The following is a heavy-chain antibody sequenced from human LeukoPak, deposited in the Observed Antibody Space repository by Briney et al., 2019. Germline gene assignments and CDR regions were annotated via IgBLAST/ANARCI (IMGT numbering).Heavy chain of an antibody. CDR2: ISGSGDTT. D-gene: IGHD2-15*01. CDR3: ARGVLGYCSGGSCYLDY. Sequence: GGSLRLSCVASGFTFNNYAMTWVRQVPGKGLEWVSAISGSGDTTHYADSVKGRFTISRDNSKNTLYLQMNSLRAEDTAVYYCARGVLGYCSGGSCYLDYWGQGTLVTVSS. V-gene: IGHV3-23*01. J-gene: IGHJ4*02. CDR1: GFTFNNYA.